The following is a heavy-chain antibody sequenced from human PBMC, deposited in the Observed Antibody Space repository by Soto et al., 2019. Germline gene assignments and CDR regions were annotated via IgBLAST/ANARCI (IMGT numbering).Heavy chain of an antibody. D-gene: IGHD5-18*01. Sequence: SETLSLTCAVSGGSISSGGYSWSWIRQPPGTGLEWIGYIYHSGSTYYNPSLKSRVTISVDRSKNQFSLKLSSVTAADTAVYSCPSRSPVDTAMVSNCFDTWGQGTLVTVSS. CDR1: GGSISSGGYS. V-gene: IGHV4-30-2*01. CDR3: PSRSPVDTAMVSNCFDT. J-gene: IGHJ5*02. CDR2: IYHSGST.